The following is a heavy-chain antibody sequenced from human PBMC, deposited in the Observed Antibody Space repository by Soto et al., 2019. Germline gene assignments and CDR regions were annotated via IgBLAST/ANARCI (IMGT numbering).Heavy chain of an antibody. Sequence: QVQLQESGPGLVKPSQTLSLTCTVSGGSISSGGYYWSWIRQHPGKGLEWIGYIYYSGSTYYNPSLKSRVTISVDTSKNQFSRKLSSVTAADTAVYYCASRYSSSWTLVDYWGQGTLVTVSS. J-gene: IGHJ4*02. V-gene: IGHV4-31*03. CDR1: GGSISSGGYY. D-gene: IGHD6-13*01. CDR3: ASRYSSSWTLVDY. CDR2: IYYSGST.